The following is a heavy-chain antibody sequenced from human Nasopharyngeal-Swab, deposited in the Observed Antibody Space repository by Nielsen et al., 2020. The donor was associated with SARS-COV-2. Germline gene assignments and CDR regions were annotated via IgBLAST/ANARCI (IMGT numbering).Heavy chain of an antibody. V-gene: IGHV3-9*01. CDR3: ARPSRGQFDY. J-gene: IGHJ4*02. CDR1: GFSFDDYA. CDR2: ISWNSGNK. Sequence: SLKISCAASGFSFDDYAMHWVRQPPGKGLEWVSRISWNSGNKHYADSVKGRFTISRDNSKNSLYLQMNSLRAEDTAVYYCARPSRGQFDYWGQGTLVTVSS.